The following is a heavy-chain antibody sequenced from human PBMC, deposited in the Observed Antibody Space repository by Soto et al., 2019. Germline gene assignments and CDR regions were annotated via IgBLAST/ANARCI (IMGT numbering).Heavy chain of an antibody. Sequence: PGGSLRLSCAASGFTFSSYWMHWVRQAPGKGLVWVSRINSDGSSTSYADSVKGRFTISRDNAKNTLYLQMNSLRAEDTAVYYCARVVYYDFWSGPDFYYYGMDVWGQGTTVTVSS. J-gene: IGHJ6*02. CDR2: INSDGSST. D-gene: IGHD3-3*01. CDR1: GFTFSSYW. V-gene: IGHV3-74*01. CDR3: ARVVYYDFWSGPDFYYYGMDV.